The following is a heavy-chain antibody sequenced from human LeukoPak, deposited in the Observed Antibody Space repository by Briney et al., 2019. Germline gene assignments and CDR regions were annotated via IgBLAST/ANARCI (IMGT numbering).Heavy chain of an antibody. CDR1: GYSFTSYW. CDR2: TSPGDADS. J-gene: IGHJ4*02. Sequence: GESLKISCQGSGYSFTSYWIGWVRQMPGKGLEWMGITSPGDADSRYSPSFQGQVTFSADRSISTAYLQWSSLKASDTAMYYCGRVSWSGSTSFDFWGQGTLVTVSS. V-gene: IGHV5-51*01. D-gene: IGHD1-7*01. CDR3: GRVSWSGSTSFDF.